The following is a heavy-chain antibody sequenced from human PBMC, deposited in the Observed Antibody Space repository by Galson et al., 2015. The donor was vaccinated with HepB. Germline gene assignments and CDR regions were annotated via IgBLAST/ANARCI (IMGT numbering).Heavy chain of an antibody. CDR2: VSGSGGST. V-gene: IGHV3-23*01. D-gene: IGHD1-1*01. CDR1: GFTFSSYS. Sequence: SLRLSCAASGFTFSSYSMNWVRQAPGKGLEWVSFVSGSGGSTYYADSVKGRFTISKDNSKNTLYLQLNSLSAEDTAVYYCAKGVLERPRGGFDIWGQGTMVTVSS. J-gene: IGHJ3*02. CDR3: AKGVLERPRGGFDI.